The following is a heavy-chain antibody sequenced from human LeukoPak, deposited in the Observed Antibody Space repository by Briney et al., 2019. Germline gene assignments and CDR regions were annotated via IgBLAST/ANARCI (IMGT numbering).Heavy chain of an antibody. V-gene: IGHV3-53*01. CDR1: GFTVITND. J-gene: IGHJ4*02. Sequence: GGSLRLSCAASGFTVITNDMTWVRQAPGKGLVWVSVLYSDGNTKYADSVQSRFTISRDNSKNTLYLEMNSLSPDDTAVYYCARGVEPLAANTLAYWGQGTLVTVSS. D-gene: IGHD1-14*01. CDR2: LYSDGNT. CDR3: ARGVEPLAANTLAY.